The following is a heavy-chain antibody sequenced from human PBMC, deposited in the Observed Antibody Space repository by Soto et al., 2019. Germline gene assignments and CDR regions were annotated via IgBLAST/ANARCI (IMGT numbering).Heavy chain of an antibody. J-gene: IGHJ6*02. V-gene: IGHV1-8*01. CDR3: ASGRDILTGDYDELGYYAMDV. CDR2: MNPNSGNT. D-gene: IGHD3-9*01. Sequence: ASVKVSCKASGYTFATYDINWVRQATGQGLEWMGWMNPNSGNTGHAQKLQGRVTMTTNTSISTAYMELSSLRSEDTAVYYCASGRDILTGDYDELGYYAMDVWGQGTTVTVSS. CDR1: GYTFATYD.